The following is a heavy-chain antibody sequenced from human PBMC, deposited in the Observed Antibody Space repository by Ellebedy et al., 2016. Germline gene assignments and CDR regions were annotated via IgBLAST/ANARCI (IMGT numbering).Heavy chain of an antibody. CDR3: ARHSDHGDRGYFDY. CDR2: IYYSGST. CDR1: GGSISSSSYY. J-gene: IGHJ4*02. V-gene: IGHV4-39*01. D-gene: IGHD4-17*01. Sequence: SETLSLTCTVSGGSISSSSYYWGWIRQPPGKGLEWIGSIYYSGSTYYNPSLKSRVTISVDTSKNQFSLKLSSVTAADTAVYYCARHSDHGDRGYFDYWGQGTLVTVSS.